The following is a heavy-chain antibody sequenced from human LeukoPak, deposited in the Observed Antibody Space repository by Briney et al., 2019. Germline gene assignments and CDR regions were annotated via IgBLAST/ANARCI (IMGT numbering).Heavy chain of an antibody. D-gene: IGHD2/OR15-2a*01. CDR1: GFTFSSYW. CDR3: TRGVNILTMGD. J-gene: IGHJ4*02. CDR2: VFYGGKT. V-gene: IGHV4-39*02. Sequence: GSLRLSCAASGFTFSSYWMSWARQPPGKGLEWIGSVFYGGKTYLNPSLNSRVTISVDSSVNSFSLNLTSVTAADSGIYFCTRGVNILTMGDWGRGTLVIVSS.